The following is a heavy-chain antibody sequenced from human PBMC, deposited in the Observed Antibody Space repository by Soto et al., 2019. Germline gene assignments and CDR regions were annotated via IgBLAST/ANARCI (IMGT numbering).Heavy chain of an antibody. Sequence: QLHLVQSGAVVKKPGASVTVSCSASGYPVTAYYMHWVRQAPGRGLEWMGGINPATGAAKYTQTFQGRVTLTRDTSPSTGFMELSGLTSEDTAVFYCARRGGVGVAGSAAFDMWGQGTLVTVSS. CDR2: INPATGAA. D-gene: IGHD3-3*01. CDR3: ARRGGVGVAGSAAFDM. CDR1: GYPVTAYY. V-gene: IGHV1-2*02. J-gene: IGHJ3*02.